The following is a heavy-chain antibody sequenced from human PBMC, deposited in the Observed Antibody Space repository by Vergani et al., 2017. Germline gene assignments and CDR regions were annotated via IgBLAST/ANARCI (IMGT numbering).Heavy chain of an antibody. CDR2: IIPIFGTA. V-gene: IGHV1-69*01. Sequence: QVQLVQSGAEVKKPGSSVKVSCKASGGTFSSYAISWVRQAPGQGLEWMGGIIPIFGTANYAQKFQGRVTITADESTSTAYMELSSLRSADTAVYYCARDRGQLAPNPYYFDYWGQGTLVTVSS. D-gene: IGHD6-13*01. CDR1: GGTFSSYA. CDR3: ARDRGQLAPNPYYFDY. J-gene: IGHJ4*02.